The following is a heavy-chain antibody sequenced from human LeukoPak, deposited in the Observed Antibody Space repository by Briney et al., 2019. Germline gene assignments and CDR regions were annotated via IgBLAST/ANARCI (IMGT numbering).Heavy chain of an antibody. Sequence: GASVKVSCKASGYTFTGYYMHWMRQAPGQGLEWMGWINPNSGGTNYAQKFQGRVTMTRDTSISTAYMELSRLRSDDTAVYYCARDPSPRIAAADYYYYYMDVWGKGTTVTVSS. V-gene: IGHV1-2*02. J-gene: IGHJ6*03. CDR2: INPNSGGT. CDR3: ARDPSPRIAAADYYYYYMDV. D-gene: IGHD6-13*01. CDR1: GYTFTGYY.